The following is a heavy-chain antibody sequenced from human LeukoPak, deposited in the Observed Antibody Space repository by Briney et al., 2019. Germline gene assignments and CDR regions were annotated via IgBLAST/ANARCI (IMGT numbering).Heavy chain of an antibody. CDR3: SVMHRYYDGSGYWVQ. CDR1: GFTFSSYA. V-gene: IGHV3-23*01. D-gene: IGHD3-22*01. CDR2: ISTNGGST. J-gene: IGHJ4*02. Sequence: PGGSLRLSCAASGFTFSSYAMSWVRQAPGKGLEWASGISTNGGSTSYADSVKGRFTISRDNPRNTLYMQMNSLRAEDTAVYYCSVMHRYYDGSGYWVQWGQGTLVTVSS.